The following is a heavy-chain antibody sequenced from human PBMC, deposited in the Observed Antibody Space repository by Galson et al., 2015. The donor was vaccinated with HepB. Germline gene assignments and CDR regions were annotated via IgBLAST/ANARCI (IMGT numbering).Heavy chain of an antibody. V-gene: IGHV1-24*01. CDR3: ATVLGGSYPSFDY. Sequence: SVKVSCKVSGYTLTELSMHWVRQAPGKGLEWMGGFDPEDGETIYAQKFQGRVTMTEDTSTDTAYMELSSLRSEDTAVYYCATVLGGSYPSFDYWGQRTLVTVSS. D-gene: IGHD1-26*01. CDR2: FDPEDGET. CDR1: GYTLTELS. J-gene: IGHJ4*02.